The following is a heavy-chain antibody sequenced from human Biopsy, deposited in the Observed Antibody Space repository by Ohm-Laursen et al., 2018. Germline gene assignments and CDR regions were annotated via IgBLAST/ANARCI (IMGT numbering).Heavy chain of an antibody. CDR2: NIPILGTG. CDR3: ATKLTGYFHH. D-gene: IGHD3-9*01. Sequence: GATVKISCKASGGGFSNYGVNWVRQAPGQGLEWLGGNIPILGTGNYAQKFQDRVTVAADTSTSTATMELRSLRSDDTAVYYCATKLTGYFHHWGQGTLVIVSS. V-gene: IGHV1-69*06. CDR1: GGGFSNYG. J-gene: IGHJ1*01.